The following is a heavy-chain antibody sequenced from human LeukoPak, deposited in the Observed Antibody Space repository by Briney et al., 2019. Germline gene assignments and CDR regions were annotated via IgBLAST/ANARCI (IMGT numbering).Heavy chain of an antibody. CDR1: GSSISSGSY. V-gene: IGHV4-38-2*01. CDR2: IYHSGST. Sequence: SETLSLTCDVSGSSISSGSYWGWIRQPPGKGLEWIGSIYHSGSTYYKSSLKSRVTILVDTSNNQFSLNLRSVTAADTAVYYCAMKRAYTFWFGDWGQGTLVTVSS. D-gene: IGHD5-18*01. J-gene: IGHJ4*02. CDR3: AMKRAYTFWFGD.